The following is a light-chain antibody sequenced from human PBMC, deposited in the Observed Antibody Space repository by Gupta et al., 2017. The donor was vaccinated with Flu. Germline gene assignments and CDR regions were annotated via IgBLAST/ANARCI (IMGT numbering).Light chain of an antibody. CDR1: SNNGGNKY. J-gene: IGLJ2*01. CDR2: SIN. CDR3: HSWASSCSDVV. V-gene: IGLV2-11*01. Sequence: SNNGGNKYVYWFQQNPGHTPILIVFSINNRPSGIPERFSGSKSGKTASLTITGLQAEDEAEYYCHSWASSCSDVVFGGGTKLTV.